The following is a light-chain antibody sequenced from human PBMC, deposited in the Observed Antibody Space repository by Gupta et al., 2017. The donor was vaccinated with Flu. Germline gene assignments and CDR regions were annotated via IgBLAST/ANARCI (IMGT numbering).Light chain of an antibody. CDR3: TSYTTFSTYV. Sequence: SITISCSRDTTNLVVYNYVSWYQHHPGTAPKLIISDVSNRPSGVSTRFSGSKSGNTASLTISGLQAEDEADYYCTSYTTFSTYVFGAGTKVTVL. J-gene: IGLJ1*01. V-gene: IGLV2-14*03. CDR2: DVS. CDR1: TTNLVVYNY.